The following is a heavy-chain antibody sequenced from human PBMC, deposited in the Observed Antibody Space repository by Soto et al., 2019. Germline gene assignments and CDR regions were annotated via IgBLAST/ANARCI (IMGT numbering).Heavy chain of an antibody. D-gene: IGHD3-3*01. J-gene: IGHJ4*02. CDR2: VSAYSGST. Sequence: QVQLVQSGAEVTKPGASVKVSCKASGYIFDIYGISWVRQAPGQGLEWLGWVSAYSGSTQIAQKFQGRITMTTDTATTTAYMELTSLTSHDTAVDYCARVAGRAYYDFWIGVDYWVQGTLVTVSS. V-gene: IGHV1-18*01. CDR3: ARVAGRAYYDFWIGVDY. CDR1: GYIFDIYG.